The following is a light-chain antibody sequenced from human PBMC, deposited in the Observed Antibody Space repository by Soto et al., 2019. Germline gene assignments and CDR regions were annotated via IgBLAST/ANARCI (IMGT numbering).Light chain of an antibody. V-gene: IGKV3-20*01. Sequence: EIVLTQSPDTLSLSPGERATLSCRASQSVRSNYLAWYQQKPGQAPRFLIYDASSRATGIPDRFSGSGSGTDLTLTISRMETEDFEVYYCQQYGSTPINFAGGTKVDIK. CDR1: QSVRSNY. CDR2: DAS. J-gene: IGKJ4*01. CDR3: QQYGSTPIN.